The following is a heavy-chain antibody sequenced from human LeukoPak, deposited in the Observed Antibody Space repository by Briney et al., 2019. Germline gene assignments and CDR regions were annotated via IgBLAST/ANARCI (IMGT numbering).Heavy chain of an antibody. CDR2: IYSSGST. CDR1: GGPINSYC. D-gene: IGHD4-17*01. V-gene: IGHV4-4*07. J-gene: IGHJ4*02. Sequence: PSETLSLTCTVSGGPINSYCWSWIRQPAGKGLEWIGRIYSSGSTNYNPSLKSRVTMSVDTSKKQFSLKLNSVTAADTAVYYCARDTTTVTTNDYWGQGTLVTVSS. CDR3: ARDTTTVTTNDY.